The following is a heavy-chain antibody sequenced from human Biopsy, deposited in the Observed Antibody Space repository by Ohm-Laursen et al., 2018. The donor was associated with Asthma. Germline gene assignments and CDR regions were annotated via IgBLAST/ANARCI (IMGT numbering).Heavy chain of an antibody. D-gene: IGHD4-23*01. J-gene: IGHJ4*02. CDR1: GGSINIGDYY. Sequence: SQTLSLTCTVSGGSINIGDYYWSWIRQHPVKGLEWIGYIYYSGSTYFNPSLKSRVTIFVDTSKNQFSLKVDSVTAADTAVYYCARLTGNFRIDYWGQGTLVTVSS. V-gene: IGHV4-30-4*08. CDR3: ARLTGNFRIDY. CDR2: IYYSGST.